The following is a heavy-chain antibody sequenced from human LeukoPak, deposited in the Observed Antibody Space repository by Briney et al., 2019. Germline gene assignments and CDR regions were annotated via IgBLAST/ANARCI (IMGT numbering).Heavy chain of an antibody. J-gene: IGHJ5*02. CDR3: ARQAGIAVAGMNWFDP. CDR1: GGSISSYY. CDR2: IYYSGST. V-gene: IGHV4-59*08. D-gene: IGHD6-19*01. Sequence: SETLSLTCIVSGGSISSYYWRWIRQPPGKGLEWIGYIYYSGSTNYNPSLKSRVTISVDTSKNQFSLKLSSVTAADTAVYYCARQAGIAVAGMNWFDPWGQGTLVTVSS.